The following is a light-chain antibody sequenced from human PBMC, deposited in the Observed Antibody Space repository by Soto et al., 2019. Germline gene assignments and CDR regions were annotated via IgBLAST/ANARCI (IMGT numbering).Light chain of an antibody. Sequence: QSALTQPPSVSGSPGQSVTISCTGTSSDVGDYNYVSWYQHQPDKAPKLMIYEVTKRPSGVPDRFSGSKSGNTASLTVSGLQAEDEADYYCSSYACSNNFGVFGGGPKLTVL. V-gene: IGLV2-8*01. J-gene: IGLJ2*01. CDR2: EVT. CDR3: SSYACSNNFGV. CDR1: SSDVGDYNY.